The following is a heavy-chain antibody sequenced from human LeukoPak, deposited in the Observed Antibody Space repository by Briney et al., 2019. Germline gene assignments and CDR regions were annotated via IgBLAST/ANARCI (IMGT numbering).Heavy chain of an antibody. J-gene: IGHJ4*02. CDR3: ARISYGSGSYYHDY. D-gene: IGHD3-10*01. CDR1: GGSFSSYY. CDR2: ICYSGST. V-gene: IGHV4-59*01. Sequence: PSETLSLTCTVSGGSFSSYYWSWIRHPPGKGLEWIGNICYSGSTNYNPSLKSRVTISVDTSKNQFSLKLSSVTAADTAVYYCARISYGSGSYYHDYWGQGTLVTVSS.